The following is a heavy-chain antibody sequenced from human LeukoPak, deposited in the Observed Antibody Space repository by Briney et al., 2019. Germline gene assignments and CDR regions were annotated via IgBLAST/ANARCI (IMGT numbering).Heavy chain of an antibody. D-gene: IGHD3-16*01. CDR3: ARRGRARGYDY. CDR1: GDSLSSSY. J-gene: IGHJ4*02. V-gene: IGHV4-34*01. Sequence: PETLSLTRTVSGDSLSSSYWSWVRQPAGKGLEWIGEINHSGSTNYNPSLKSRVTISVDTSKNQFSLKLSSVTAADTAVYYGARRGRARGYDYWGQGTLVTVSS. CDR2: INHSGST.